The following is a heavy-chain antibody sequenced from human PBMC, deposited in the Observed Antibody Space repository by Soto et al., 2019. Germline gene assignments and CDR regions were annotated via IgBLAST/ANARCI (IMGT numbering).Heavy chain of an antibody. CDR1: GYTFTGYY. Sequence: ASVKVSCKASGYTFTGYYMHWVRQAPGQGLEWMGWINPNSGGTNYAQKFQGWVTMTRDTSTSTASMELSRLRSDDTAEYDCARESLYDYIWGRYRPPYFQHWGQGTLVTVSS. V-gene: IGHV1-2*04. CDR2: INPNSGGT. CDR3: ARESLYDYIWGRYRPPYFQH. J-gene: IGHJ1*01. D-gene: IGHD3-16*02.